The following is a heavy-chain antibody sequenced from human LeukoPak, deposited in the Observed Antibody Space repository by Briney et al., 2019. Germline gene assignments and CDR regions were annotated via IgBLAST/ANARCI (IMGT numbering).Heavy chain of an antibody. CDR2: IYHSGST. CDR1: GYSISSGYY. V-gene: IGHV4-38-2*02. CDR3: ARVGVRITMVRGAYYFDY. Sequence: SETLSLTCTVSGYSISSGYYWGWIRQPPGKGLEWIGSIYHSGSTYYNPSLKSRVTISVDTSKNQFSLKLSSVTAADTAVYYCARVGVRITMVRGAYYFDYWGQGTLVTVSS. J-gene: IGHJ4*02. D-gene: IGHD3-10*01.